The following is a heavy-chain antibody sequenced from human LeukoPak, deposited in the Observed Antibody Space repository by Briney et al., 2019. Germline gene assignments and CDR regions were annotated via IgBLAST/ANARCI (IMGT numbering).Heavy chain of an antibody. CDR2: ISSSSSTI. J-gene: IGHJ4*02. CDR1: GFTFSSYS. Sequence: GGSLRLSCAASGFTFSSYSMNWVRQAPGKGLEWVSYISSSSSTIYYADSVKGRFTISRDNAKNSLYLQMNSLRAEDTAVYYCAREKTADYDSSGLPDWCQGTLVTVSS. V-gene: IGHV3-48*04. CDR3: AREKTADYDSSGLPD. D-gene: IGHD3-22*01.